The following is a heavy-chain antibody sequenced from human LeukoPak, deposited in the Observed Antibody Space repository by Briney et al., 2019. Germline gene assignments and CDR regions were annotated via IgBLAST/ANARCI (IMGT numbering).Heavy chain of an antibody. Sequence: PSETLSLTCTVSGGSVSSYYWNWIRRPAGKGLEWIGRIYTSGSTNYNPSLKSRVTMSVDTSKNQYSLKLSSVTAADTAVYYCAREALPGGWFDPWGQGTLVTVSS. CDR3: AREALPGGWFDP. J-gene: IGHJ5*02. V-gene: IGHV4-4*07. CDR1: GGSVSSYY. CDR2: IYTSGST.